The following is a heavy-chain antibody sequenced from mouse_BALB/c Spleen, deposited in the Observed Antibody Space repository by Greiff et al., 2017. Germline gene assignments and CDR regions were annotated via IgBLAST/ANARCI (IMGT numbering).Heavy chain of an antibody. J-gene: IGHJ4*01. Sequence: EVQLQQSGAELVRPGASVKLSCTASGFTIKDYYMHWVKQSPEQGLEWIGWIDPENGDTEYAPKFQGKATMTAYTSSNTAYLKLSSLTSEDTAVYNCNAGGNHLYAMDYWGQGTSVTVSS. V-gene: IGHV14-4*02. D-gene: IGHD1-1*02. CDR1: GFTIKDYY. CDR3: NAGGNHLYAMDY. CDR2: IDPENGDT.